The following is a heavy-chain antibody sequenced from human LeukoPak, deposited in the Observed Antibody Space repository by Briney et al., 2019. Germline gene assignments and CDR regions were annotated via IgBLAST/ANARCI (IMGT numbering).Heavy chain of an antibody. CDR2: ISSSSSYI. V-gene: IGHV3-21*01. CDR3: ARGGPPVEGRYFDY. CDR1: GFKSDDFA. D-gene: IGHD5-12*01. Sequence: KAGGSLRLSCTASGFKSDDFALTWVRQAPGKGLEWVSSISSSSSYIYYADSVKGRFTISRDNAKNSLYLQMNSLRAEDTAVYYCARGGPPVEGRYFDYWGQGTLVTVSS. J-gene: IGHJ4*02.